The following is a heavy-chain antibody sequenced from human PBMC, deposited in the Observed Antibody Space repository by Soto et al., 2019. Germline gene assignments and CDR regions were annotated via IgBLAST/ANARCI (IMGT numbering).Heavy chain of an antibody. CDR2: TYYRSKWYN. Sequence: PSQTLSLTCAISGDSVSSNSAAWNWIRQSPSRGLEWLGRTYYRSKWYNDYAVSVKSRITINPDTSKNQFSLQLNSVTPEDTAVYYCARDGYCSGGSCYSNWFDPWGQGTLVTVSS. CDR3: ARDGYCSGGSCYSNWFDP. D-gene: IGHD2-15*01. V-gene: IGHV6-1*01. J-gene: IGHJ5*02. CDR1: GDSVSSNSAA.